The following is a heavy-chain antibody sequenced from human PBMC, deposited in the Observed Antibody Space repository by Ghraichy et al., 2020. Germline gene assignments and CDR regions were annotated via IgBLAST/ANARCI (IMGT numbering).Heavy chain of an antibody. V-gene: IGHV3-15*01. CDR2: IKSKSDGGTI. D-gene: IGHD3-16*02. CDR3: TTDRNTFGGVIAPNDY. Sequence: GGSLRLSCTASGFTFSNAWMNWVRQAPGKGLEWVGRIKSKSDGGTINYVAVVKGRFTISRDDSKNTLYLQMNSLKTKDTAMYYCTTDRNTFGGVIAPNDYWGQGILVTVSS. J-gene: IGHJ4*02. CDR1: GFTFSNAW.